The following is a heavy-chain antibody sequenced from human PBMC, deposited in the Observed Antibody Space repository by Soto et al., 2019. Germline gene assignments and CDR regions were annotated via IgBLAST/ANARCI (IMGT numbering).Heavy chain of an antibody. CDR3: GRSSSSWYDLDY. D-gene: IGHD6-13*01. CDR2: MNPNSGNT. Sequence: ASVKVSCKASGYTFTSYDINWVRQATGQGLEWMGWMNPNSGNTGYAQKFQGRVTMTRNTSISTAYMELSSLRSEDTAVYYCGRSSSSWYDLDYWGQGTLVTVSS. J-gene: IGHJ4*02. V-gene: IGHV1-8*01. CDR1: GYTFTSYD.